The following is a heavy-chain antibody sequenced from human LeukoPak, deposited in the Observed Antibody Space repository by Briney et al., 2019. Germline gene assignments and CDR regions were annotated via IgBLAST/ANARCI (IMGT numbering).Heavy chain of an antibody. Sequence: SETLPLTCTVSGGSMNSYYWTWIRQPPGKGLEWIGYIYYSGNTDYNPSLKSRVTMSVDTSKSQFSLKLSSVTAADTAVYYCARAALGYCSGGTCYSSWYFDLWGRGTLVTVSS. J-gene: IGHJ2*01. CDR2: IYYSGNT. CDR3: ARAALGYCSGGTCYSSWYFDL. D-gene: IGHD2-15*01. V-gene: IGHV4-59*01. CDR1: GGSMNSYY.